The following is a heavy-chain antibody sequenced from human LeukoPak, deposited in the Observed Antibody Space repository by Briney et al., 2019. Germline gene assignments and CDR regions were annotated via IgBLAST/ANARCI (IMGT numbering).Heavy chain of an antibody. D-gene: IGHD2-2*01. J-gene: IGHJ4*02. Sequence: GGSLRLSCAASGFTFSSYAMHWVRQAPGKGLEYVSAISSNGGSTYYANSVKGRFTISRDNSKNTLYLQMNSLKTEDTAVYFCATSSTSCYRCDATRLANDYWGQGTLVTVSS. V-gene: IGHV3-64*01. CDR1: GFTFSSYA. CDR2: ISSNGGST. CDR3: ATSSTSCYRCDATRLANDY.